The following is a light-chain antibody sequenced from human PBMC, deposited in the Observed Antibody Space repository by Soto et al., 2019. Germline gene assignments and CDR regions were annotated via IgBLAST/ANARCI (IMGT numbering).Light chain of an antibody. CDR1: QRISSN. CDR3: QQYNIGTPDT. V-gene: IGKV3-15*01. Sequence: EIVMTQSPATLSVSPGERATLYCKASQRISSNLAWYQQKPGQPPRLLIYGASTRASGIPARFSGSGSGTEFTLNISGLQAEDFALYYCQQYNIGTPDTFGQGTKLEIK. J-gene: IGKJ2*01. CDR2: GAS.